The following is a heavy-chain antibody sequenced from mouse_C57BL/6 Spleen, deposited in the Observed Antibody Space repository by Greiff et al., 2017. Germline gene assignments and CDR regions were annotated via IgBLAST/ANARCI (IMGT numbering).Heavy chain of an antibody. D-gene: IGHD1-1*01. CDR1: GYTFTDYY. J-gene: IGHJ2*01. CDR2: INPYNGGT. CDR3: AREDYGSSYVDY. V-gene: IGHV1-19*01. Sequence: EVQLQQSGPVLVKPGASVKMSCKASGYTFTDYYMNWVKQSHGKSLEWIGVINPYNGGTSYNQKFKGKATLTVDKSSSTAYMELNSLTSEDSAVYYCAREDYGSSYVDYWGQGTTLTVSS.